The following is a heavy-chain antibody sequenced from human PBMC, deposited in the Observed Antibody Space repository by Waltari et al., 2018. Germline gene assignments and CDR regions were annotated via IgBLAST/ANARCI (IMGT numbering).Heavy chain of an antibody. CDR3: ARPDRDSSGRLYFQH. CDR1: GGSISSSSYY. V-gene: IGHV4-39*01. CDR2: IYYSGST. D-gene: IGHD6-19*01. Sequence: QLQLQESGPGLVKPSETLSLTCTVSGGSISSSSYYWGWIRQPPGKGLEWIGGIYYSGSTYYNPSLKSRVTISVDTSKNQFSLKLSSVTAADTAVYYCARPDRDSSGRLYFQHWGQGTLVTVSS. J-gene: IGHJ1*01.